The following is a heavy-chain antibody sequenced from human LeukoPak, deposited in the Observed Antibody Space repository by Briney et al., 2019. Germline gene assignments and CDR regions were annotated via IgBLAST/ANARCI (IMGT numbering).Heavy chain of an antibody. J-gene: IGHJ4*02. CDR2: IYSGGST. V-gene: IGHV3-53*01. Sequence: PGGSLRLSCAASGFTVSSNYMSWVRQAPGKGLEWVSVIYSGGSTYYADSVKGRFTISRDNANNTLYLLMNSLRAEDTATYYCARGASTWYGYWGQGTLVTVSS. D-gene: IGHD6-13*01. CDR1: GFTVSSNY. CDR3: ARGASTWYGY.